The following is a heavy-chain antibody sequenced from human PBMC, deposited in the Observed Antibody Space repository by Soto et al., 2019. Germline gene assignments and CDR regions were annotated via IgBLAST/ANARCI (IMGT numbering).Heavy chain of an antibody. CDR1: GGTFSSYA. CDR3: ARAYCTNGVCYSSGADYYYGMDV. Sequence: GASVKVSCKASGGTFSSYAISWVRQAPGQGLEWMGGIIPIFGTANYAQKFQGRVTITADESTSTAYMELSSLRSEDTAVYYCARAYCTNGVCYSSGADYYYGMDVWGQGTTVTVSS. D-gene: IGHD2-8*01. CDR2: IIPIFGTA. V-gene: IGHV1-69*13. J-gene: IGHJ6*02.